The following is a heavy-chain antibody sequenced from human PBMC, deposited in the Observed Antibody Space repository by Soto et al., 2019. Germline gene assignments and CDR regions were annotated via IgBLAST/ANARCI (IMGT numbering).Heavy chain of an antibody. CDR2: IDWEDTK. CDR3: ARAFYGMDV. V-gene: IGHV2-70*04. Sequence: SGPTLVNPTQTLTLTCTVSGFSLSGTGMRVTWIRQPPGKALEWLARIDWEDTKLYSTSLKTRLSISKDTSKNQVVLTMTNMDPADTATYYRARAFYGMDVWGPGTTVTSP. CDR1: GFSLSGTGMR. J-gene: IGHJ6*02.